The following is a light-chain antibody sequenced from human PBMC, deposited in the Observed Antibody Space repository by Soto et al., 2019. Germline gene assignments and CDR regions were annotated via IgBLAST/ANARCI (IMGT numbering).Light chain of an antibody. V-gene: IGKV1-9*01. CDR3: QQDNSYPLT. Sequence: DIVLIPVASLLFASVGDRVTITCRASQGISSYLAWYQQKPGKAPKLLIYVASTLQSGVPSRFSGSGSETEFTLTISSLQPEDFATYYCQQDNSYPLTFGGGTKVDIK. J-gene: IGKJ4*01. CDR1: QGISSY. CDR2: VAS.